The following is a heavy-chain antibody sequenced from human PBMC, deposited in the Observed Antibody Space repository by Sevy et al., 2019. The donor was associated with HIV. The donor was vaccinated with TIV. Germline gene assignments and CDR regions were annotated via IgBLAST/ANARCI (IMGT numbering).Heavy chain of an antibody. CDR3: ASPRVGSSSVPDAFDI. D-gene: IGHD6-6*01. V-gene: IGHV1-69*06. CDR1: VGTFSSYA. CDR2: IIPIFGTA. J-gene: IGHJ3*02. Sequence: ASVKVSCKASVGTFSSYAISWVRQAPGQGLEWMGGIIPIFGTANYALKFQGRVTITADKSTCTAYMELSSLRSEDTAGYYCASPRVGSSSVPDAFDIWGQGTMVTVSS.